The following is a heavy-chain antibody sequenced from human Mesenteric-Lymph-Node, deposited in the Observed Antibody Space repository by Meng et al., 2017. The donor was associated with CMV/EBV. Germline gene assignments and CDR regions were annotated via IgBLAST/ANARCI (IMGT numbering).Heavy chain of an antibody. V-gene: IGHV3-20*04. Sequence: GGSLRLSWPASGFTFDDDGMSWVRQAPGKGLEWVSGINWTGGSTGYADSVKDRFTISRDNAKHSLYLQMNSLRAEDTALYYCARNKARVVTVYYYYGMDVWGQGTTVTVSS. CDR2: INWTGGST. J-gene: IGHJ6*02. D-gene: IGHD4-23*01. CDR1: GFTFDDDG. CDR3: ARNKARVVTVYYYYGMDV.